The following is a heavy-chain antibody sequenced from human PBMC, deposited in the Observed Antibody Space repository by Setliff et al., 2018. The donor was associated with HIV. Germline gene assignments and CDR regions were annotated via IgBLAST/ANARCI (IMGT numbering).Heavy chain of an antibody. Sequence: RESLKISCKGSGYSFTSYWIGWVRQMPGKGLEWMGIIYPGDSDTRYSPSFQGQVTISADKSVSTAYLQWSSLKASDTAMYYCARQPHGDFWTDYVNAFDIWGQGTMVTVSS. CDR1: GYSFTSYW. CDR3: ARQPHGDFWTDYVNAFDI. V-gene: IGHV5-51*01. D-gene: IGHD3-3*01. J-gene: IGHJ3*02. CDR2: IYPGDSDT.